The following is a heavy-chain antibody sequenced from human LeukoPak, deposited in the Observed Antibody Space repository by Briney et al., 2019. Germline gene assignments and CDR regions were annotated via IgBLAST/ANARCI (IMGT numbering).Heavy chain of an antibody. V-gene: IGHV4-30-4*07. CDR2: IYDSRTT. CDR1: GASITNVAYC. D-gene: IGHD3-10*01. J-gene: IGHJ6*03. CDR3: ARHMGRGTQIYYPDV. Sequence: SETLSLTCAVSGASITNVAYCWSWIRQPPGKGLEWIVYIYDSRTTFYNPALNTLLTISVDTSNNQFSLRLKSATAADTAVSYCARHMGRGTQIYYPDVSGKGNPVTVS.